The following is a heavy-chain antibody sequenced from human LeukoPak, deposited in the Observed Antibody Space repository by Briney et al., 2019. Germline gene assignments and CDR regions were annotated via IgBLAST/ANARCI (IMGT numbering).Heavy chain of an antibody. Sequence: GGSLRLSCAASGFTFSSYAMHWVREAPGKGLEWVAVISYDGSNKYYADSVKGRFTISRDNSKNTLYLQMNSLRAEDTAVYYCARGEMMGAFDIWSQGTMVTVSS. CDR2: ISYDGSNK. CDR3: ARGEMMGAFDI. V-gene: IGHV3-30-3*01. CDR1: GFTFSSYA. J-gene: IGHJ3*02. D-gene: IGHD3-16*01.